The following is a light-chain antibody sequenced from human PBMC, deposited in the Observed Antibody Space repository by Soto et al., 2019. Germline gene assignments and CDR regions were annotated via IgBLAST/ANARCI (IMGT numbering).Light chain of an antibody. Sequence: QLVLTQPPSVSGAPGQRVTISCTGSSSNIGAGYDVHWYQQLPGTAPKLLIYGNSNRPSGVPDRFSGSKSGTSASLASTGLQAEDEADCYCQSYDSSLSGVVFGGGTQLTVL. J-gene: IGLJ2*01. CDR2: GNS. CDR3: QSYDSSLSGVV. V-gene: IGLV1-40*01. CDR1: SSNIGAGYD.